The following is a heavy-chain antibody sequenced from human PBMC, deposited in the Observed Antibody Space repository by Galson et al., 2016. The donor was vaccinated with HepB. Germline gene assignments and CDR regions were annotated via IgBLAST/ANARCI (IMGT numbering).Heavy chain of an antibody. CDR1: GYSFTSYW. CDR3: VRLATRGYDL. CDR2: IFPDDSDT. J-gene: IGHJ5*02. Sequence: QSGAEVKKPGESLKISCKGYGYSFTSYWIAWVRQMPGKGLEWMGIIFPDDSDTTSSPSFQGQVSISADKSISSAFLQFNNLKASDTAMYYCVRLATRGYDLWGQGTLVTVSP. D-gene: IGHD1-26*01. V-gene: IGHV5-51*01.